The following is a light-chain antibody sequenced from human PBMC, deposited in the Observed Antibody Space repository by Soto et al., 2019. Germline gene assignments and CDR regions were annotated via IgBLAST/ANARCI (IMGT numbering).Light chain of an antibody. J-gene: IGLJ2*01. CDR1: SSDVGGYNY. Sequence: QSVLTQPASVSGSPGQSITISCTGSSSDVGGYNYVSWYQQHPGKAPKLMIYDVRNRPSGVSNRFSGSKSGNTASLNISGLQAEDEADYFCSSYSSTHSVVFGGGTKLTVL. CDR3: SSYSSTHSVV. V-gene: IGLV2-14*01. CDR2: DVR.